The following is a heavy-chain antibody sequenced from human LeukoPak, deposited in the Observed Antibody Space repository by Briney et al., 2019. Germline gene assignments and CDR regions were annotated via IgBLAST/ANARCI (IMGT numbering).Heavy chain of an antibody. CDR2: ISAYNGNT. CDR1: GYTFSSYG. J-gene: IGHJ4*02. V-gene: IGHV1-18*01. CDR3: ARDYDSSGYYHPGISDY. D-gene: IGHD3-22*01. Sequence: ASVKVSCKASGYTFSSYGISWVRQAPGQGLEWIGWISAYNGNTNYAQKLQGRVTMTTDTSTSTAYMELRSLRSDDTAVYYCARDYDSSGYYHPGISDYWGQGTLVTVSS.